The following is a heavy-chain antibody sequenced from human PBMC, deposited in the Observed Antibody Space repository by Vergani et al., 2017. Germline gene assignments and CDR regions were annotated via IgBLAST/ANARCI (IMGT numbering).Heavy chain of an antibody. Sequence: EVQLVESGGGLVQPGGSLRLSCAASGFTFSSYSMNWVRQAPGKGLEWVSCISSSSSTIYYADSVKGRFTISRDNAKNSLYLQMNSLRAEDTALYYCARYQSRLSETYGMDVWGQGTTVTVSS. V-gene: IGHV3-48*01. CDR3: ARYQSRLSETYGMDV. CDR2: ISSSSSTI. D-gene: IGHD2-2*01. CDR1: GFTFSSYS. J-gene: IGHJ6*02.